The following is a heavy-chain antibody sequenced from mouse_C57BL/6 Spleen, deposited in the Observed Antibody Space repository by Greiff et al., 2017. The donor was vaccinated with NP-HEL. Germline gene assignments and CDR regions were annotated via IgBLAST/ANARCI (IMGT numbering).Heavy chain of an antibody. CDR3: ARWGLRGYFDY. CDR1: GYTFTDYN. D-gene: IGHD3-3*01. J-gene: IGHJ2*01. V-gene: IGHV1-22*01. CDR2: INPNNGGT. Sequence: VQLQQSGPELVKPGASVKMSCKASGYTFTDYNMHWVKQSPGKSLEWIGYINPNNGGTSYNQKFKGKATLTVNKSSSTAYMELRSLTSEDSAVYYCARWGLRGYFDYWGQGTTLTVSS.